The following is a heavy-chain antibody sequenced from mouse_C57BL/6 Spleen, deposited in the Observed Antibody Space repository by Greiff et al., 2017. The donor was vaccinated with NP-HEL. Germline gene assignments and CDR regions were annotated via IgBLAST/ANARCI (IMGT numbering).Heavy chain of an antibody. CDR2: ISYDGSN. CDR1: GYSITSGYY. CDR3: ARDYYDYDWFAY. D-gene: IGHD2-4*01. J-gene: IGHJ3*01. V-gene: IGHV3-6*01. Sequence: EVQRVESGPGLVKPSQSLSLTCSVTGYSITSGYYWNWIRQFPGNKLEWMGYISYDGSNNYNPSLKNRSSITRDTSKNQFFLKLNSVTTEDTATYYCARDYYDYDWFAYWGQGTLVTVSA.